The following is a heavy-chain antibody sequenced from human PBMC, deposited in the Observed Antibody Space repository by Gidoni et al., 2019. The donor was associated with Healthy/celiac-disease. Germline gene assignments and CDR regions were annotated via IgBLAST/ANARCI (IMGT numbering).Heavy chain of an antibody. CDR3: AKVAVTTTTAFDY. D-gene: IGHD4-17*01. J-gene: IGHJ4*02. Sequence: QVQLVESGGGVVQPARSLRLPCAASGFPFSSYGMHWVRQAPGKGLEWVAVISYDGSNKYYADSVKGRFTISRDNSKNTLYLQMNSLRAEDTAVYYCAKVAVTTTTAFDYWGQGTLVTVSS. V-gene: IGHV3-30*18. CDR1: GFPFSSYG. CDR2: ISYDGSNK.